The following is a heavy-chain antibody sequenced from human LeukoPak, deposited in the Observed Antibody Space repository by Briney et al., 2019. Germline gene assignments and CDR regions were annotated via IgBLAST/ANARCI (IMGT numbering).Heavy chain of an antibody. V-gene: IGHV3-48*02. CDR3: ASDLPPGSSGWYLGY. J-gene: IGHJ4*02. Sequence: PGGSLRLSCAASGFTFSSYSMNWVRQAPGKGLEWVSYISSSSSTIYYADSVKGRFTISRDNAKNSLYLQMNSLRDEDTAVYYCASDLPPGSSGWYLGYWGQGTLVTVSA. D-gene: IGHD6-19*01. CDR1: GFTFSSYS. CDR2: ISSSSSTI.